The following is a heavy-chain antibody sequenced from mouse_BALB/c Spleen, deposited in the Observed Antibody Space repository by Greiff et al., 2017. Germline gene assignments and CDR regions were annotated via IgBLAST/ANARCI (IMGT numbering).Heavy chain of an antibody. D-gene: IGHD2-4*01. CDR2: IYPGDGDT. Sequence: QVQLQQSGAELVRPGSSVKISCKASGYAFSSYWMNWVKQRPGQGLEWIGQIYPGDGDTNYNGKFKGKATLTADKSSSTAYMQLSSLTSEDSAVYFCANIYYDCEGYAMDYWGQGTSVTVSS. V-gene: IGHV1-80*01. CDR3: ANIYYDCEGYAMDY. CDR1: GYAFSSYW. J-gene: IGHJ4*01.